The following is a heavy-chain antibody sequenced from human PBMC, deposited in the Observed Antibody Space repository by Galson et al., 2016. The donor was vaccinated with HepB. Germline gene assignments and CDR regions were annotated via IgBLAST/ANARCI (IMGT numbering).Heavy chain of an antibody. CDR1: GGSISGGTSF. J-gene: IGHJ4*02. Sequence: SETLSLTCTVSGGSISGGTSFWAWIRQPPGKGLEWLGNIYYGGTTDYNPSLKSRVTMSVDTSKNQFSLRLTSVTAADTALYYCVRPTAGQIDYWGRGTLVTVSS. V-gene: IGHV4-39*01. CDR2: IYYGGTT. D-gene: IGHD2-21*02. CDR3: VRPTAGQIDY.